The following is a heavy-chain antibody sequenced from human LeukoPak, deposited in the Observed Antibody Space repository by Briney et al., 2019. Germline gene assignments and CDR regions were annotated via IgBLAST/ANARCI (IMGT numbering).Heavy chain of an antibody. V-gene: IGHV3-48*01. J-gene: IGHJ4*02. CDR1: GFTFNTYT. D-gene: IGHD2-2*01. CDR3: ARSVVGVIVVVPAAIDY. CDR2: ISGSSGII. Sequence: GGSLRLSCAASGFTFNTYTMNWVRQAPGKGLEWVSYISGSSGIIDYADSVRGRFTISRDNAKNSLYLQMNSLRAEDTAVYYCARSVVGVIVVVPAAIDYWGQGTLVTVSS.